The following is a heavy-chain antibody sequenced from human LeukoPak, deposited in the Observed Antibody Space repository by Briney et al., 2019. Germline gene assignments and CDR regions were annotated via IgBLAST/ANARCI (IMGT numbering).Heavy chain of an antibody. J-gene: IGHJ4*02. CDR1: GYTFTSYG. Sequence: ASVKVSCKASGYTFTSYGISWVRQAPGQGLEWMGWISAYNGNTNYAQKLQGRVTMTTDTSTSTAYMELRSLRSDDTAVYYCARGPPDCSGGSCFLDYWGQGALVTVSS. V-gene: IGHV1-18*01. CDR3: ARGPPDCSGGSCFLDY. D-gene: IGHD2-15*01. CDR2: ISAYNGNT.